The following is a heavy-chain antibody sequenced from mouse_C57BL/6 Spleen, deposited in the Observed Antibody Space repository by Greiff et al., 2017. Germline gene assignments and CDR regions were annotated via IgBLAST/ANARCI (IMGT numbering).Heavy chain of an antibody. CDR2: IDPSDSYT. Sequence: VQLQQPGAELVMPGASVKLSCKASGYTFTSDCMHWVKQRPGQGLEWIGEIDPSDSYTNYNQKFQGKSTLTVDKSSSTAYMQLSSLTSEDAAVYYCARASWEGFAYWGQGTLVTVSA. CDR1: GYTFTSDC. V-gene: IGHV1-69*01. J-gene: IGHJ3*01. D-gene: IGHD4-1*01. CDR3: ARASWEGFAY.